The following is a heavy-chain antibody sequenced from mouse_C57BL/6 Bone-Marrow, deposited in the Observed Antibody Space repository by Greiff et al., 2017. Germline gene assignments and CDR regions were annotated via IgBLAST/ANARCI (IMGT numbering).Heavy chain of an antibody. J-gene: IGHJ4*01. D-gene: IGHD2-4*01. Sequence: VHVKQSGPELVKPGASVKISCKASGYSFTDYNMNWVKQSNGKSLEWIGVLNPNYGTTSYNQKFKGKATLTVDQSSSTAYMQLNSLTSEDSAVYYCARGYDYDYAMDYWGQGTSVTVSS. V-gene: IGHV1-39*01. CDR1: GYSFTDYN. CDR2: LNPNYGTT. CDR3: ARGYDYDYAMDY.